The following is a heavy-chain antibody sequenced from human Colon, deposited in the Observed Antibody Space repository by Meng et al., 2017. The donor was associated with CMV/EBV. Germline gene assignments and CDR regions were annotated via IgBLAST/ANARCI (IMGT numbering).Heavy chain of an antibody. CDR3: ARLTSGGY. V-gene: IGHV1-8*01. CDR1: GYTFTSYD. J-gene: IGHJ4*02. CDR2: MNPRSGDT. Sequence: QVQLVQPGAAVKRPGASVKVSCHASGYTFTSYDINWVRQTPGQGLEWVGWMNPRSGDTDYARKFQGRVTMTRDTSLGTAYLELRSLTSEDTAIYYCARLTSGGYWGQGTLVTVSS. D-gene: IGHD4/OR15-4a*01.